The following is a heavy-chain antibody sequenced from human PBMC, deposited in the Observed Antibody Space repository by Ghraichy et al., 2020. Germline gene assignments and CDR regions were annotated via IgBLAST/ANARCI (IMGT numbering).Heavy chain of an antibody. CDR3: ARRGRGYSLYFYGLDI. CDR1: GGSIISGDHY. D-gene: IGHD5-18*01. CDR2: IYYSGNT. V-gene: IGHV4-30-4*01. Sequence: SQTLSLTCTVSGGSIISGDHYWSWIRQPPGKGLEWIGYIYYSGNTYYRSSLKSRVAISVDTSKNQFSLRLTSVTAADTAVYYCARRGRGYSLYFYGLDIWGQGTTVTVSS. J-gene: IGHJ6*02.